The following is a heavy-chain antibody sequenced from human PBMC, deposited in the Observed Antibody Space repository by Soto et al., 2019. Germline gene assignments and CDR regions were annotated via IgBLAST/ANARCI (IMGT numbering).Heavy chain of an antibody. V-gene: IGHV1-18*01. Sequence: ASVKVSCKASGYTFTSYGISWVRQAPGQGLEWMGWISAYNGNTSYAQKLQGRVTMTTDTSTSTAYMELRSLRSDDTAVYYCARSRGYEYYYYYYYMDVWGKGTTVTVSS. CDR1: GYTFTSYG. CDR3: ARSRGYEYYYYYYYMDV. D-gene: IGHD5-12*01. CDR2: ISAYNGNT. J-gene: IGHJ6*03.